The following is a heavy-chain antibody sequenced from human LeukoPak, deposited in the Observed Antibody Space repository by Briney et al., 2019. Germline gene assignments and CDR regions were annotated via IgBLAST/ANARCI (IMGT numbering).Heavy chain of an antibody. D-gene: IGHD3-22*01. Sequence: PGGSLRLSCAASGFIFSNYAMSWVRQAPGKGLEWVSSISRGSRYIYYADSVKGRFSISRDDAKNSLYLQMNSLRAEDTAVYYCARVAYYDSSGYYPVPFDNWGQGTLVTVSS. CDR1: GFIFSNYA. V-gene: IGHV3-21*01. CDR3: ARVAYYDSSGYYPVPFDN. CDR2: ISRGSRYI. J-gene: IGHJ4*02.